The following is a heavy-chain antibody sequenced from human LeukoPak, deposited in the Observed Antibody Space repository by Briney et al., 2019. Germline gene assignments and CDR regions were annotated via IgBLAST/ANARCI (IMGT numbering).Heavy chain of an antibody. V-gene: IGHV3-23*01. Sequence: GGSLRLSCAGSGLTFNNYAMSWVRQAPGKGLEWVSGISGRGASKYYADSVKGRFTISRDNSKNTLYLQMNSLRAEDTAVYYCAKGVVVAPDVTPFDYWGQGTLVTVSS. CDR2: ISGRGASK. CDR1: GLTFNNYA. J-gene: IGHJ4*02. CDR3: AKGVVVAPDVTPFDY. D-gene: IGHD2-2*01.